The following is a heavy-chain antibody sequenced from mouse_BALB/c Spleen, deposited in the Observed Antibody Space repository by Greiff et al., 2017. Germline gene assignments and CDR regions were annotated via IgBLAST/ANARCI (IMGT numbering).Heavy chain of an antibody. D-gene: IGHD1-1*01. V-gene: IGHV3-6*02. Sequence: DVKLVESGPGLVKPSQSLSLTCSVTGYSITSGYYWNWIRQFPGNKLEWMGYISYDGSNNYNPSLKNRISITRDTSKNQFFLKLNSVTTEDTATYYCARGATVVLRYAMDYWGQGTSVTVSS. CDR3: ARGATVVLRYAMDY. CDR2: ISYDGSN. J-gene: IGHJ4*01. CDR1: GYSITSGYY.